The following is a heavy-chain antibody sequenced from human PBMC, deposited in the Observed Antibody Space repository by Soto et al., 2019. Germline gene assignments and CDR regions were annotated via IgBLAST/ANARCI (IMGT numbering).Heavy chain of an antibody. J-gene: IGHJ4*02. D-gene: IGHD3-3*01. V-gene: IGHV1-3*01. CDR1: AYTSTRCA. CDR3: EGSPVFRVVIVYFFYL. CDR2: INAGNGNT. Sequence: ASAKVSCKASAYTSTRCARHLVRQAPGQRLEWMGWINAGNGNTKYSQKFQGSVTITRDTSASTAYMELSSLSSEDTAVYYCEGSPVFRVVIVYFFYLWGQGSLVTVS.